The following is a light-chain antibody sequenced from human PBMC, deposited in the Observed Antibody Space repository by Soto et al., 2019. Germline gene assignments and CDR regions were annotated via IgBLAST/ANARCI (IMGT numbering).Light chain of an antibody. CDR3: SSYTSSSTPWV. CDR1: SSDVGGYNY. CDR2: EVS. Sequence: QSVLTQPASVSGSPGQSITISCTGTSSDVGGYNYVSWYQQHPGKAPKLMIYEVSNRPSGVSNRFSGSKSGNTASLTISGLQAEDEYDYYCSSYTSSSTPWVFGGGTQLTVL. J-gene: IGLJ3*02. V-gene: IGLV2-14*01.